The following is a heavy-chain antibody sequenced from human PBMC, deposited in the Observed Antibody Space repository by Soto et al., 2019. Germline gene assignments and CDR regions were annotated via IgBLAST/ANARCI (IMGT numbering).Heavy chain of an antibody. J-gene: IGHJ4*02. V-gene: IGHV1-18*01. Sequence: QVQLVQSGVEVKMPGASMKVSCKASGYTFTSYGIRWVRQAPGQGLEWMGWISTSNGDAGYAQKLQGRVTMTTDTSTSTAYMELRSLRSDDTAVYYCARDLASIRDYWGQGTLVTVSS. CDR1: GYTFTSYG. CDR2: ISTSNGDA. D-gene: IGHD4-17*01. CDR3: ARDLASIRDY.